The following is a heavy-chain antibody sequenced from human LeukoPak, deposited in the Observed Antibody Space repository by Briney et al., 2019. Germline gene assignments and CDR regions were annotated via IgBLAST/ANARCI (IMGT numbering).Heavy chain of an antibody. V-gene: IGHV4-34*01. CDR2: IYYSGST. J-gene: IGHJ5*02. D-gene: IGHD6-13*01. Sequence: SETLSLTCAVYGGSFSSYYWSWIRQPPGKGLEWIGNIYYSGSTYYNSSLKSRVTISVDTSKNQFSLKLSSVTAADTAVYYCARVEKYTSSGPTDPWGQGTLVTVSS. CDR3: ARVEKYTSSGPTDP. CDR1: GGSFSSYY.